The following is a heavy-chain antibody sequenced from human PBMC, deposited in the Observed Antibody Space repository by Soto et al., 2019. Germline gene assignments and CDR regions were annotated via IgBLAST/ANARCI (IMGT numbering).Heavy chain of an antibody. CDR2: IYYSGST. Sequence: SETLSLTCTVSGGSISSYYWSWIRQPPGKGLEWIGYIYYSGSTYYNPSLKSRVTISVDTSKNQFSLKLSSVTAADTAVYYCARARGLVAITDYWGQRTLVTVSS. CDR1: GGSISSYY. D-gene: IGHD2-8*02. CDR3: ARARGLVAITDY. J-gene: IGHJ4*02. V-gene: IGHV4-59*08.